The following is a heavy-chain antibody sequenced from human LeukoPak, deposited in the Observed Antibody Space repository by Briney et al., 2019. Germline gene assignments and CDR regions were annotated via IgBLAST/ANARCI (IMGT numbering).Heavy chain of an antibody. D-gene: IGHD7-27*01. CDR2: IRGSRSGLGSGM. Sequence: GGSLRVTCAASGFIFSDYSMNWVRQALGKGLEWISNIRGSRSGLGSGMYYADSVRGRFTISRDDAKNSLYLQMSSLRAEDTAFYYCARDNNWGFDYWGRGALVTVSS. CDR3: ARDNNWGFDY. V-gene: IGHV3-48*04. J-gene: IGHJ4*02. CDR1: GFIFSDYS.